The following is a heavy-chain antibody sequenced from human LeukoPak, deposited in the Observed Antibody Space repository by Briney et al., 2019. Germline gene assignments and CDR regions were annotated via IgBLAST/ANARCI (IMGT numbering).Heavy chain of an antibody. CDR1: GGTFSSYA. D-gene: IGHD6-13*01. V-gene: IGHV1-69*01. J-gene: IGHJ6*03. CDR2: IIPIFGTA. CDR3: ARIQVQQQLVHYYYYMDV. Sequence: GSSVKVSCEASGGTFSSYAISWVRQAPGQGLEWMGGIIPIFGTANYAQKFQGRVTITADESTSTAYMELSSLRSEDTAVYYCARIQVQQQLVHYYYYMDVWGKGTTVTVSS.